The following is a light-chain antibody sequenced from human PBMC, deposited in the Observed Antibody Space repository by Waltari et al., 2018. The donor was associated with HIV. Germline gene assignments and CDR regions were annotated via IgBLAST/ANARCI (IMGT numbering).Light chain of an antibody. CDR3: CSYAGTNTYV. V-gene: IGLV2-11*01. J-gene: IGLJ1*01. CDR2: DVR. Sequence: QSALTQPRSVSASPGQSVTISCTGTRSNVGDTNYVSWCQHHPGKAPKVIIYDVRERPSGVPDRFSGSKSGNTASLTISGLRADDEADYYCCSYAGTNTYVFGTGTKVTV. CDR1: RSNVGDTNY.